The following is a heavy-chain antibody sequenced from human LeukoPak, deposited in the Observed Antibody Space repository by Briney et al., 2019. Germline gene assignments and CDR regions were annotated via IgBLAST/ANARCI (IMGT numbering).Heavy chain of an antibody. CDR1: GFTFSSYA. CDR2: ISGSGDNT. J-gene: IGHJ4*02. D-gene: IGHD3-16*02. V-gene: IGHV3-23*01. CDR3: AREPLGVRLGELSFQPDY. Sequence: GGSLRLSCAASGFTFSSYAMSWVRQAPGKGLEWVSGISGSGDNTYYADSVKGRFTISRDNSKDTLYVQVNSLGTEDTAAYYCAREPLGVRLGELSFQPDYWGQGTLVTVSS.